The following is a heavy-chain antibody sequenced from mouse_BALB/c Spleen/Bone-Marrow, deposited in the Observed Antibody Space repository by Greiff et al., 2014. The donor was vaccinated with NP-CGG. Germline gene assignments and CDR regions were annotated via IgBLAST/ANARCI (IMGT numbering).Heavy chain of an antibody. V-gene: IGHV14-3*02. CDR1: GFNIKDTY. CDR3: AAYYYGSSQFAY. CDR2: IDPANGNT. J-gene: IGHJ3*01. Sequence: EVQLQQSGAELVKPGASVKLSCTASGFNIKDTYMHWVKQRPEQGLEWIGRIDPANGNTKYDPKFQSKATITADTSSNTAYLQLDSLTSEDTAVYYCAAYYYGSSQFAYWGQGTLVTVSA. D-gene: IGHD1-1*01.